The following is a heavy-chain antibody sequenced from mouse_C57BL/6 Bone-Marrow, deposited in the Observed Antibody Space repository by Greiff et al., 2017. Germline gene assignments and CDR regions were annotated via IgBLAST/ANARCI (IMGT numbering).Heavy chain of an antibody. CDR3: AREPYYYGSSDWYFDV. J-gene: IGHJ1*03. Sequence: QVQLQQPGAELVKPGASVKVSCKASGYTFTSYWMHWVKQRPGQGLEWIGRIHPSDSDTNYNQKFKGKATLTVDKSSSTAYRQLSSLTSEDSAVYYCAREPYYYGSSDWYFDVWGTGTTVTVSS. V-gene: IGHV1-74*01. CDR1: GYTFTSYW. CDR2: IHPSDSDT. D-gene: IGHD1-1*01.